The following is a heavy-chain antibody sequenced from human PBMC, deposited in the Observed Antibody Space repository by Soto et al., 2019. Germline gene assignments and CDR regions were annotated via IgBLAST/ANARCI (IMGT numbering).Heavy chain of an antibody. Sequence: ASVEVSCKASGYTFTKYHMDWVRQAPGQGLEWMGIISPSGSCTSYAQKFQGWVTMTRDTSISTAYMELSRLRSDDTAVYYCARGANWNYLKQYYYYGMDVWGQGTTVTVSS. CDR1: GYTFTKYH. CDR3: ARGANWNYLKQYYYYGMDV. CDR2: ISPSGSCT. J-gene: IGHJ6*02. D-gene: IGHD1-7*01. V-gene: IGHV1-46*01.